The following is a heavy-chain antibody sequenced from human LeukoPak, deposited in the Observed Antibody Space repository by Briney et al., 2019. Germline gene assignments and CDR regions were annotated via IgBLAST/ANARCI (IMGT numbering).Heavy chain of an antibody. Sequence: ASVKVSCKASGYTFTSYGISWVRQAPGQGLEWMGWISAYNGNSNYAQKLQGRVTMTTDTSTSTAYMELRSLRSDDTAVYYCARDWSLGEGYYYYYMDVWGKGTTVTISS. D-gene: IGHD3-10*01. CDR2: ISAYNGNS. V-gene: IGHV1-18*01. CDR1: GYTFTSYG. J-gene: IGHJ6*03. CDR3: ARDWSLGEGYYYYYMDV.